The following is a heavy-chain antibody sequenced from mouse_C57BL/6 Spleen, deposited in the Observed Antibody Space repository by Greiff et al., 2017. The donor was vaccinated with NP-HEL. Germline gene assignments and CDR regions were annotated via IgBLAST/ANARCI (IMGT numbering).Heavy chain of an antibody. Sequence: QVQLQQSGAELARPGASVKLSCKASGYTFTSYGISWVKQRTGQGLEWIGEIYPRSGNTYYNEKFKGKATLTADKSSSTAYMELRSLTSEDAAVYFCARVGGYYDYDEPWFAYWGQGTLVTVSA. CDR3: ARVGGYYDYDEPWFAY. D-gene: IGHD2-4*01. V-gene: IGHV1-81*01. CDR2: IYPRSGNT. CDR1: GYTFTSYG. J-gene: IGHJ3*01.